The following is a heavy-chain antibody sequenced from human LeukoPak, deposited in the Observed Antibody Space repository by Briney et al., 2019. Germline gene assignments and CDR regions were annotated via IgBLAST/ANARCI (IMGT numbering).Heavy chain of an antibody. CDR2: INGDGSST. CDR3: AKVRGSYRNDY. CDR1: GFTFSTYW. D-gene: IGHD1-26*01. J-gene: IGHJ4*02. V-gene: IGHV3-74*01. Sequence: PGGSLRLSCAASGFTFSTYWMHWVRQAPGKGLVWVSRINGDGSSTSYGVSVEGRFTISRDNAKNTLYLQMNSLRAEDTAVYYCAKVRGSYRNDYWGQGTLVTVSS.